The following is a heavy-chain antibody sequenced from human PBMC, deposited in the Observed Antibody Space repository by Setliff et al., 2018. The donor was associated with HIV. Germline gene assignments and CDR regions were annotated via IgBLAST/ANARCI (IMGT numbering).Heavy chain of an antibody. CDR1: GFTFSDYW. Sequence: PGGSLRLSCAASGFTFSDYWINWVRQAPGKGLEWVANINQDGSVEGYVDSVKGRFTISRDNAKSSLYLHINSPRAEDMAVYYCVGGFYAGYWGQGTLVTVSS. CDR3: VGGFYAGY. D-gene: IGHD5-12*01. J-gene: IGHJ4*02. V-gene: IGHV3-7*01. CDR2: INQDGSVE.